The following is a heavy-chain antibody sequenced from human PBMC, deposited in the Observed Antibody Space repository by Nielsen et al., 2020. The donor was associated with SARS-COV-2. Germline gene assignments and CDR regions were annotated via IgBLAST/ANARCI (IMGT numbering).Heavy chain of an antibody. CDR3: ASSPRRGATTDYFDL. CDR1: GFTFSDYF. V-gene: IGHV3-11*03. CDR2: IRPSSNYT. D-gene: IGHD1-26*01. J-gene: IGHJ4*02. Sequence: GGSLRLSCEVSGFTFSDYFMNWIRQAPGKGLEWISYIRPSSNYTRYADSVKGRFTISADNAKNSLFLQMNSLRAEDTAVYYCASSPRRGATTDYFDLWGQGNLVTVSS.